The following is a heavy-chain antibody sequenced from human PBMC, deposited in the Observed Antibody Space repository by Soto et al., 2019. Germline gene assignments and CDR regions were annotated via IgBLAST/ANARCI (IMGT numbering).Heavy chain of an antibody. Sequence: QLQLQESGPGLVKPSETLSLTCTVSGGSISSSSYYWGWIRQPPGKGLEWIGSIYYSGSTYYNPSLKSRVTISVDTSKNQFSLKLSSVTAADTAVYYCASVLPAAMRAYYYYYMDVWGKGTTVTVSS. CDR2: IYYSGST. V-gene: IGHV4-39*01. D-gene: IGHD2-2*01. CDR1: GGSISSSSYY. CDR3: ASVLPAAMRAYYYYYMDV. J-gene: IGHJ6*03.